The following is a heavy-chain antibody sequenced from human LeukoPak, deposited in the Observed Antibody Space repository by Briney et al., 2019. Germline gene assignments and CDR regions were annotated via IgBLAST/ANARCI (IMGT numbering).Heavy chain of an antibody. CDR2: INPNSGGT. J-gene: IGHJ6*03. Sequence: ASVTVSFKASGYTFTGYYMHWVRQTPGQGLEWMGWINPNSGGTNYAQKFQGRVTMTRDTSISTAYMELSRLRSDDTAVYYCARGEGSGSYYFIGYYYYMDVWGKGTTVTVSS. CDR1: GYTFTGYY. V-gene: IGHV1-2*02. D-gene: IGHD3-10*01. CDR3: ARGEGSGSYYFIGYYYYMDV.